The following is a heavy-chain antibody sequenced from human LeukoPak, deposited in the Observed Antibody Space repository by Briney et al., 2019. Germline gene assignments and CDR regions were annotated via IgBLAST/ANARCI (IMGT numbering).Heavy chain of an antibody. D-gene: IGHD2-15*01. J-gene: IGHJ4*02. CDR1: GGSISTYY. V-gene: IGHV4-59*12. CDR3: AREDCSGGACTNFDY. Sequence: PSETLSLTCTVSGGSISTYYWSWIRQPPGNGLEWIGSIYYSGSTNYNPSLKSRVTISVDTSKNQFSLNLTSVTAADTAIYYCAREDCSGGACTNFDYWGQGTLVTVSS. CDR2: IYYSGST.